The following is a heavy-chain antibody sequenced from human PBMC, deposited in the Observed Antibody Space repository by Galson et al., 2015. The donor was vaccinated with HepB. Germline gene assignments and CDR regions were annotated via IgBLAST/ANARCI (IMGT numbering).Heavy chain of an antibody. CDR1: GFTFSDYY. CDR2: ISSSSDT. V-gene: IGHV3-11*06. J-gene: IGHJ6*02. D-gene: IGHD3-9*01. CDR3: ARRILTGYYHGNYYYHYGMDV. Sequence: SLRLSCAASGFTFSDYYMSWIRQAPGKGLEWVSYISSSSDTNYADSVKGRFTISRDSAKNSLYLQMNSLRAEDTAVYFCARRILTGYYHGNYYYHYGMDVWGQGTTVTVSS.